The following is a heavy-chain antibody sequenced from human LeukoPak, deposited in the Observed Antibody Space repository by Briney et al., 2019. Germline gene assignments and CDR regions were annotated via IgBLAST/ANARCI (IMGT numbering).Heavy chain of an antibody. CDR1: GFTLCNYW. CDR3: ARSDWFDS. CDR2: IKNDGSTK. Sequence: GGSLRLSCAASGFTLCNYWLHWVRQAPGKGLVWGSRIKNDGSTKTYADFVKGPFTISRDNAKNTLYLQMNSLRVEDTAVYYCARSDWFDSCGPGTLVTVSS. V-gene: IGHV3-74*03. J-gene: IGHJ5*01.